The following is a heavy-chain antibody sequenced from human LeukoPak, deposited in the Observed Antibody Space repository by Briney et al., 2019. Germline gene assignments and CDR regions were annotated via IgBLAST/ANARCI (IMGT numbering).Heavy chain of an antibody. J-gene: IGHJ4*02. V-gene: IGHV4-59*12. CDR1: GGSTSSYY. Sequence: SETLSLTCTVSGGSTSSYYWSWIRQPPGKGLEWIGYTYNSGSSSYSPSFKSRVTTSTDTPRNQFFLRLTSVTAADTAVYYCAGYYGSGQWDNWGQGTLVTVSS. D-gene: IGHD3-10*01. CDR3: AGYYGSGQWDN. CDR2: TYNSGSS.